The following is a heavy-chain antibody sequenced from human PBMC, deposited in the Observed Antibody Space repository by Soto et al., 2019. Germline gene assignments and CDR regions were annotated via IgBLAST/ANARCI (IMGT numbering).Heavy chain of an antibody. CDR2: IDPSDSYT. CDR3: SRHKTKAYAHLDY. Sequence: EVQLVQSGGEVKKPGESLKISCKGSGYSFPTYWISCVRQMPGKGLERMGRIDPSDSYTSYRPSFQGHVTISVDKSISTAYLQLSSRHASDTATYYCSRHKTKAYAHLDYWGQGTLVTVSS. CDR1: GYSFPTYW. J-gene: IGHJ4*02. D-gene: IGHD3-16*01. V-gene: IGHV5-10-1*03.